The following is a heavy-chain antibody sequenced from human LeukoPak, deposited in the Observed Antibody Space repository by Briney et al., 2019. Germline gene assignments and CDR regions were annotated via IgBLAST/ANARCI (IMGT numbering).Heavy chain of an antibody. Sequence: GGSLRLSCAASGFTFSSYAMHWVRQAPGKGLEWVSVIYSGGSTYYADSVKGRFTISRDNSKNTLYLQMNSLRAEDTAVYYCARQDQLLYYFDYWGQGTLVAVSS. CDR1: GFTFSSYA. CDR2: IYSGGST. D-gene: IGHD2-2*01. V-gene: IGHV3-66*04. CDR3: ARQDQLLYYFDY. J-gene: IGHJ4*02.